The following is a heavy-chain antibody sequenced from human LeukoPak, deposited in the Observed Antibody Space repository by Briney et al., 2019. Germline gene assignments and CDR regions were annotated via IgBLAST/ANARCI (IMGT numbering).Heavy chain of an antibody. J-gene: IGHJ4*02. Sequence: GGSLRLSCAASGFTFDDYAMHWVRQAPGKGLEWVSGISWNSGSIGYADSVKGRFTISRDNAKNSLYLQMNSLRAVDTASYYCAKDISPTGIAAFDYWGQGTLVTVSS. D-gene: IGHD6-13*01. CDR3: AKDISPTGIAAFDY. CDR2: ISWNSGSI. V-gene: IGHV3-9*01. CDR1: GFTFDDYA.